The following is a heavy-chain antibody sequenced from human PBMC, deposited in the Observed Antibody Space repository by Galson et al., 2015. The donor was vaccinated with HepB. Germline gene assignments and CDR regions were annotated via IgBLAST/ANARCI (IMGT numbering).Heavy chain of an antibody. CDR3: ARTIRGPAVYYFDY. J-gene: IGHJ4*02. Sequence: PALVKPTQTLTLTCTFSGFSLSTSGMCVSWIRQPPGKALEWLARIDWDDDKYYSTSLKTRLTISKDTSKNQVVLTMTNMDPVDTATYYCARTIRGPAVYYFDYWGQGTLVTVSS. CDR1: GFSLSTSGMC. CDR2: IDWDDDK. V-gene: IGHV2-70*11.